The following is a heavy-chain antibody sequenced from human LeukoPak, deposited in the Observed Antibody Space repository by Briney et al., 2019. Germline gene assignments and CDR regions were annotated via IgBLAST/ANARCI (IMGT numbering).Heavy chain of an antibody. CDR2: VNTDGSST. CDR1: GFTFSTYG. D-gene: IGHD3-16*01. J-gene: IGHJ4*02. CDR3: SRGFWGWEVDY. V-gene: IGHV3-74*01. Sequence: GGSLRLSCAVSGFTFSTYGMHWVRQAPGKGLVWVSRVNTDGSSTNYADSVKGRFTISRDNAKNTLYLQMNSLRAEDTAVYYCSRGFWGWEVDYWGQGTLVTVSS.